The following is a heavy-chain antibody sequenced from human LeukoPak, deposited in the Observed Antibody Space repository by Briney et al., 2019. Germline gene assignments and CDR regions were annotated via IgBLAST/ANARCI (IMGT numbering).Heavy chain of an antibody. CDR3: ARRLLIGYSGSHVQFDP. Sequence: PSETLSLTCTVSGGSISSSSYYWGWIRQPPGKGLEWIGSIYYSGSTYYNPSLKSRVTISVDTSKNQFSLKLSSVTAADTAVYYCARRLLIGYSGSHVQFDPWGQGTLVTVSS. D-gene: IGHD5-12*01. CDR1: GGSISSSSYY. V-gene: IGHV4-39*01. CDR2: IYYSGST. J-gene: IGHJ5*02.